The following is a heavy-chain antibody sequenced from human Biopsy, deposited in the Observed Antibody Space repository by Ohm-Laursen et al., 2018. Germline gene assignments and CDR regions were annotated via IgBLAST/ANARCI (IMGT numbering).Heavy chain of an antibody. CDR2: IVPILGHL. Sequence: SSVKASCKASGGTFSNYAISWVRQAPGQGLEWVGRIVPILGHLNYAQRFQGRVSITADKSTTYVYMELSRLTSGDTAVYYCAADADGYYTEFDYWGPGTLVTVSS. V-gene: IGHV1-69*04. CDR3: AADADGYYTEFDY. CDR1: GGTFSNYA. J-gene: IGHJ4*02. D-gene: IGHD3-3*01.